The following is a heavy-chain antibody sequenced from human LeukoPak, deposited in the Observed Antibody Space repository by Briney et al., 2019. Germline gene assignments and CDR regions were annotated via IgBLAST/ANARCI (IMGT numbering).Heavy chain of an antibody. D-gene: IGHD3-9*01. Sequence: ASVKVSCKASGYTFTSYDINWVRQATGQGLEWMGWINPNSGGTNYAQKFQGTVTMTRDTSISTAYMELSRLRSDDTAVYYCARDAYYDILSGYYKAWGQGTLVTVSS. V-gene: IGHV1-2*02. CDR3: ARDAYYDILSGYYKA. J-gene: IGHJ5*02. CDR2: INPNSGGT. CDR1: GYTFTSYD.